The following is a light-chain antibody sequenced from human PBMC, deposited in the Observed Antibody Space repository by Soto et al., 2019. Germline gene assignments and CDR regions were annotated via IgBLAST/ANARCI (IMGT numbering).Light chain of an antibody. V-gene: IGLV2-14*01. Sequence: QSALTQPASVSGSPGQSITIACTGTSGDIGSYNRVSWYQQHPGKAPKLIIYEVTDRPSGVSNRFSGSKSGHTASLTISGLQAEDEAEYYCSSYPNINTRACVFGTGTKLTVL. CDR3: SSYPNINTRACV. CDR2: EVT. CDR1: SGDIGSYNR. J-gene: IGLJ1*01.